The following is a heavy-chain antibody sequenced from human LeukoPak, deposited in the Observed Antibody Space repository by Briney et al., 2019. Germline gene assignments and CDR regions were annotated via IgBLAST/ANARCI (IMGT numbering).Heavy chain of an antibody. Sequence: GGSLRLSCAASGFTFINYAMHWVRQAPGKGLEYVSAISSNGGSTYYANSVKGRFTISRDNSKNTLYLQMGSLRAEDMAVYYCPRDLRLKELAYCGGDCLDYWGQGTLVTVSS. J-gene: IGHJ4*02. V-gene: IGHV3-64*01. D-gene: IGHD2-21*02. CDR2: ISSNGGST. CDR1: GFTFINYA. CDR3: PRDLRLKELAYCGGDCLDY.